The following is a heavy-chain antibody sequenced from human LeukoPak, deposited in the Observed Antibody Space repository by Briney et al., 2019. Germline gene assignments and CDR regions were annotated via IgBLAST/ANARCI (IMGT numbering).Heavy chain of an antibody. CDR2: ISGSGGST. V-gene: IGHV3-23*01. J-gene: IGHJ3*02. CDR3: APVPQSNPDAFDI. D-gene: IGHD4-11*01. Sequence: GGSLRLSCAASGFTFSSYAMSWVRQAPGKGLEWVSAISGSGGSTYYADSVKGRFTISRDNSKNTLYLQMNSLRAEDTAVYYCAPVPQSNPDAFDIWGQGTMVTVSS. CDR1: GFTFSSYA.